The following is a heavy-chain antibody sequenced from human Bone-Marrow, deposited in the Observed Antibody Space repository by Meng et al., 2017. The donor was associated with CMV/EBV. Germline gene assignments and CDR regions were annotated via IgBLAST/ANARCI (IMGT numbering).Heavy chain of an antibody. CDR1: GYTFTSYY. Sequence: ASVKVSCKASGYTFTSYYMHWVRQAPGQGLEWMGIINPSGGSTSYAQKFQGRVTISVDTSKNQFSLELSSVTAADTAVYYCARHFNDFWSGVGFDYWGQGTLVTVSS. V-gene: IGHV1-46*01. CDR3: ARHFNDFWSGVGFDY. J-gene: IGHJ4*02. CDR2: INPSGGST. D-gene: IGHD3-3*01.